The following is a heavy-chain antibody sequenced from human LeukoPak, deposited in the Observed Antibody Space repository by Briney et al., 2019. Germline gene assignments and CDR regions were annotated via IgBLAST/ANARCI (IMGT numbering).Heavy chain of an antibody. V-gene: IGHV4-39*01. CDR1: GGSISNYH. CDR2: IYYSGST. D-gene: IGHD3-10*01. Sequence: PSETLSLTCTVSGGSISNYHWGWIRQPPGKGLEWIGSIYYSGSTYYNPSLKSRVTISEDTSKNQFSLKLSSVTAADTAVYYCARHRYYGSGSYYHNFDYWGQGTLVTVSS. CDR3: ARHRYYGSGSYYHNFDY. J-gene: IGHJ4*02.